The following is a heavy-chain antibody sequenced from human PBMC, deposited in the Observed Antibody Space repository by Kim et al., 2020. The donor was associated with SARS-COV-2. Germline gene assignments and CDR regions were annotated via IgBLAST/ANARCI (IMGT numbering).Heavy chain of an antibody. Sequence: SETLSLTCAVYGGSFSGYYWSWIRQPPGKGLEWIGEINHSGSTNYNPSLKSRVTISVDTSKNQFSLKLSSVTAADTAVYYCARGFRAAAGTLRYYYYGMDGWGQGTTVTVSS. J-gene: IGHJ6*02. V-gene: IGHV4-34*01. CDR2: INHSGST. CDR1: GGSFSGYY. D-gene: IGHD6-13*01. CDR3: ARGFRAAAGTLRYYYYGMDG.